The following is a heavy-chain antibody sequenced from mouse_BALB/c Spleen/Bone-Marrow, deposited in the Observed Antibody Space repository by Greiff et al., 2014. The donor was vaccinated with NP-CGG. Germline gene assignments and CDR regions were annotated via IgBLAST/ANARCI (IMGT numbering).Heavy chain of an antibody. CDR2: IYPGDGDT. Sequence: QVQLQQSGAELARPGASVKLSCKASGYTFTSYWMQWVKQRPGQGLEWIGAIYPGDGDTRYTQKFKGKATLTADKSSSTAYMQLSSLASEDSAVYYYARYYYAMDYWGQGTSVTVSS. V-gene: IGHV1-87*01. J-gene: IGHJ4*01. CDR1: GYTFTSYW. CDR3: ARYYYAMDY.